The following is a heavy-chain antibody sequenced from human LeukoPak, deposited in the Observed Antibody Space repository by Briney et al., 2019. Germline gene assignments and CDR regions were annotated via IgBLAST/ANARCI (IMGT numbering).Heavy chain of an antibody. J-gene: IGHJ4*02. V-gene: IGHV3-30-3*01. Sequence: GGSLRLSCAASGFTFSSYAMHWVRQAPGKGLEWVAVISYDGSNKYYADSVKGRFTISRDNSKNTLYLQMNNLRAEDTAVYYCARGRGGSGNDYWGQGTLVTVSS. D-gene: IGHD3-10*01. CDR2: ISYDGSNK. CDR3: ARGRGGSGNDY. CDR1: GFTFSSYA.